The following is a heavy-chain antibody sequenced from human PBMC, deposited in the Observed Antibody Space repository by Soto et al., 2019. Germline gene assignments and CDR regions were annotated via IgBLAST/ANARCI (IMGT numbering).Heavy chain of an antibody. J-gene: IGHJ6*02. CDR1: GFTFGDYA. CDR3: TRDYGSGSYYIWAEVLYYYGMDV. V-gene: IGHV3-49*03. CDR2: IRSKAYGGTT. D-gene: IGHD3-10*01. Sequence: GGSLRLSCTASGFTFGDYAMSWFRQAPGKGLEWVGFIRSKAYGGTTEYAASVKGRFTISRDDSKSIAYLQMNSLKTEDTAVYYCTRDYGSGSYYIWAEVLYYYGMDVWGQGTTVTVSS.